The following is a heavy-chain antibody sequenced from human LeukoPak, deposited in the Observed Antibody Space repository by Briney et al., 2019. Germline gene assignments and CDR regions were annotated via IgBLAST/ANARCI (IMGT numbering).Heavy chain of an antibody. CDR3: ARDIYGTLDY. V-gene: IGHV1-2*02. J-gene: IGHJ4*02. CDR2: TSPKSGDR. Sequence: ASVKVSCTISGYTFTDYFIHWVRQAPGQGLEWMGWTSPKSGDRKCTQKFQGRVTMTRDTSISTVYMELDRLTFDDTAVYFCARDIYGTLDYCGQGSLVTVSS. D-gene: IGHD4-17*01. CDR1: GYTFTDYF.